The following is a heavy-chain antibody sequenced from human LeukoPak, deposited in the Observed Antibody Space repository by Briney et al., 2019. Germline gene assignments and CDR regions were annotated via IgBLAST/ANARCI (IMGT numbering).Heavy chain of an antibody. CDR1: GGSFSGYY. V-gene: IGHV4-34*01. J-gene: IGHJ3*02. D-gene: IGHD6-13*01. CDR2: INHSGST. Sequence: LETLSLTCAVYGGSFSGYYWSWIRQPPGKGLEWIGEINHSGSTNYSPSLKSRVTISVDTSKNQFSLKLSSVTAADTAVYYCASAPLAAAPEDALDIWGQGTMVTVSS. CDR3: ASAPLAAAPEDALDI.